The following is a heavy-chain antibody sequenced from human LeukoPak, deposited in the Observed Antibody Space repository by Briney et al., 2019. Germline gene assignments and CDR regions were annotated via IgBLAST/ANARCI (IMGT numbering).Heavy chain of an antibody. D-gene: IGHD5-18*01. Sequence: GGSLRLSCAASGFIFDDYAMHWVRQAPGKGLEWVSGISWNSGNIGYADSVKGRFTISRDNAKNSLYLQMNSLRAEDTALYYCAVIVDTAMVPPFDYWGQGTLVTVSS. CDR3: AVIVDTAMVPPFDY. V-gene: IGHV3-9*01. CDR1: GFIFDDYA. J-gene: IGHJ4*02. CDR2: ISWNSGNI.